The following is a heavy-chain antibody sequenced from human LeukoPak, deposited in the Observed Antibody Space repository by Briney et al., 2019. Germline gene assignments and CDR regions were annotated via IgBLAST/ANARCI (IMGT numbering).Heavy chain of an antibody. Sequence: ASVKVSCKASGYTFTSYDINWVRQATGQGLEWMGWMNPNSGNTGYAQKFQGRVTMTRNTSISTAYMELSSLRSEDTAVYYCARGGSSPYLYYYYFYMDVWGKGTTVTVSS. CDR1: GYTFTSYD. J-gene: IGHJ6*03. CDR2: MNPNSGNT. D-gene: IGHD1-26*01. V-gene: IGHV1-8*01. CDR3: ARGGSSPYLYYYYFYMDV.